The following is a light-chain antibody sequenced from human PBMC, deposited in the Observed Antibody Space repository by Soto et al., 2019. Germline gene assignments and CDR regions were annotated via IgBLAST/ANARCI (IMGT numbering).Light chain of an antibody. J-gene: IGKJ5*01. CDR2: GAS. Sequence: EIVLTQSPGTLSLSPGERATLSCRASQSVSNSHLAWYQQKPGQAPKVLIYGASSRATGIPDRFSGSESGTDFTLTISRLEPEDFAVYYCQQYGSSLITFGQGTRLEIE. CDR1: QSVSNSH. CDR3: QQYGSSLIT. V-gene: IGKV3-20*01.